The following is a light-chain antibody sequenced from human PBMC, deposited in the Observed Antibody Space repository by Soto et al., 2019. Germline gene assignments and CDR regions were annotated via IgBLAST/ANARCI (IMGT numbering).Light chain of an antibody. J-gene: IGKJ1*01. CDR1: HSISHP. Sequence: EIEVTQSTPRRFVSAGERGALSCRASHSISHPLPWSPQTPAPAPRLLFFDASTRAPGIPVRFSGSGSGTKFTPPTTSLPSEDFAVCYCHRYKNWRQTLRQGATV. CDR2: DAS. V-gene: IGKV3-15*01. CDR3: HRYKNWRQT.